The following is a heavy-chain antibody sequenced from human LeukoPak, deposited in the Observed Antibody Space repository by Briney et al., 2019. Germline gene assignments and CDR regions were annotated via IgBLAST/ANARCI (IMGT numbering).Heavy chain of an antibody. J-gene: IGHJ4*02. CDR3: ARGAATVTTPFDY. Sequence: SETLSLTCAVSGYSISSGYYWGWIRQPPGKGLEWIGSIYHSGSTYYNPSLKSRVTISVDTSKNQFSLKLSSVTAADTAVYYCARGAATVTTPFDYWGQGTLVTVPS. V-gene: IGHV4-38-2*01. CDR2: IYHSGST. D-gene: IGHD4-17*01. CDR1: GYSISSGYY.